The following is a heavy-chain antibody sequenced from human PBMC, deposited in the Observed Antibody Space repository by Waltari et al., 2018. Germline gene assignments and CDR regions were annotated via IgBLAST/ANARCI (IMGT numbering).Heavy chain of an antibody. J-gene: IGHJ4*02. CDR1: GLPFRSYD. V-gene: IGHV3-48*03. CDR2: ISSSGSTI. Sequence: EVQLVESGGGLVQPGGSLRLSCAASGLPFRSYDMNWVRQGPGKGLEWVSFISSSGSTIYYADSVKGRFTISRDNAENSLYLQINSLRAEDTAIYYCVGQLLEWLDSWGQGTLVTVSS. D-gene: IGHD3-3*01. CDR3: VGQLLEWLDS.